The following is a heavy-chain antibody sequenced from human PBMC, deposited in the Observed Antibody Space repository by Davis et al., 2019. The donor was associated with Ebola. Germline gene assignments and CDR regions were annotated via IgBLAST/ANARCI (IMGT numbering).Heavy chain of an antibody. Sequence: EGSLRLSCAASGFTFSSYSMNWVRQAPGKGLEWVAVISYDGSNKYYADSVKGRFTISRDNSKNTLYLQMNSLRAEDTAVYYCARTSERYSYGPYYYYGMDVWGQGTTVTVSS. J-gene: IGHJ6*02. CDR2: ISYDGSNK. CDR3: ARTSERYSYGPYYYYGMDV. V-gene: IGHV3-30*03. CDR1: GFTFSSYS. D-gene: IGHD5-18*01.